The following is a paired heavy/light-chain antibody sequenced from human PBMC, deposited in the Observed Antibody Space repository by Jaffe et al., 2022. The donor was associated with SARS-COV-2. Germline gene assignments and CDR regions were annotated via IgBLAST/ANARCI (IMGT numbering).Heavy chain of an antibody. CDR1: GGSFSGYY. V-gene: IGHV4-34*01. J-gene: IGHJ4*02. CDR2: INHSGST. CDR3: ASAYITMVRGVQTPLFDY. Sequence: QVQLQQWGAGLLKPSETLSLTCAVYGGSFSGYYWSWIRQPPGKGLEWIGEINHSGSTNYNPSLKSRVTISVDTSKNQFSLKLSSVTAADTAVYYCASAYITMVRGVQTPLFDYWGQGTLVTVSS. D-gene: IGHD3-10*01.
Light chain of an antibody. CDR3: QSYDSSLFGV. V-gene: IGLV1-40*01. Sequence: QSVLTQPPSVSGAPGQRVTISCTGSSSNIGAGYDVHWYQQLPGTAPKLLIYGNSNRPSGVPDRFSGSKSGTSASLAITGLQAEDEADYYCQSYDSSLFGVFGGGTKLTVL. CDR2: GNS. CDR1: SSNIGAGYD. J-gene: IGLJ2*01.